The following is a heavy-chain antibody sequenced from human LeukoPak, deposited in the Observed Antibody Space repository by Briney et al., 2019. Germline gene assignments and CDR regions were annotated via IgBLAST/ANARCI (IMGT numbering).Heavy chain of an antibody. D-gene: IGHD5-12*01. Sequence: GGSLRLSCAASGFTVSSNYMSWVRQAPGKGLEWVGRIRSKANSYATAYAASVKGRFTISRDDSKNTAYLQMNSLKTEDTAVYYCTTSSYSGYDAFDIWGQGTMVTVSS. J-gene: IGHJ3*02. CDR2: IRSKANSYAT. CDR3: TTSSYSGYDAFDI. CDR1: GFTVSSNY. V-gene: IGHV3-73*01.